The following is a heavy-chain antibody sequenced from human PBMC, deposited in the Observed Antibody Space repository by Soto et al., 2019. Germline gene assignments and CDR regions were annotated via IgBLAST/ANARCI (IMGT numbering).Heavy chain of an antibody. Sequence: GGSLRLSCAASGFTFSNAWMNWVRQAPGKGLEWVGRIKSKTDGGTTDYAAPVKGRFTISRDDSKNTLYMQMNSLKTEDTAVYYCTTDVTMVRGVVYYYYYGMDVWGQGTTVTVSS. D-gene: IGHD3-10*01. CDR2: IKSKTDGGTT. V-gene: IGHV3-15*07. J-gene: IGHJ6*02. CDR1: GFTFSNAW. CDR3: TTDVTMVRGVVYYYYYGMDV.